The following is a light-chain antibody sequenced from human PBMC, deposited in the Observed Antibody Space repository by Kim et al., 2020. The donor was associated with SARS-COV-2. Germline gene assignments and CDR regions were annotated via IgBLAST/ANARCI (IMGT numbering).Light chain of an antibody. Sequence: SGSLGASVKLTCTLSSGHRNYAIAWHQQQPEKGPRYLMRINSDGSHNRGDGIPDRFSGSSSGAERYLTISSLQSEDEADYYCQTWGSGIRVFGGGTKL. J-gene: IGLJ3*02. CDR3: QTWGSGIRV. V-gene: IGLV4-69*01. CDR2: INSDGSH. CDR1: SGHRNYA.